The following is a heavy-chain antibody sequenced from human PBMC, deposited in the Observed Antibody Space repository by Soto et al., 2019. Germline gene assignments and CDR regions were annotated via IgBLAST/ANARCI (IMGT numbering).Heavy chain of an antibody. CDR3: ARGGSDYEGSGYYQGHV. D-gene: IGHD3-22*01. CDR2: IVPIFGA. CDR1: GGTFSNYG. Sequence: QVQLVQSGAEVKKPGSSVKVSCKSSGGTFSNYGFSWVRQAPGHGRECMGVIVPIFGAEHTQKFQGRVTITAEESTNTVVMELRGLRSEDTDVYYCARGGSDYEGSGYYQGHVWGQGTTVTVSS. V-gene: IGHV1-69*12. J-gene: IGHJ6*02.